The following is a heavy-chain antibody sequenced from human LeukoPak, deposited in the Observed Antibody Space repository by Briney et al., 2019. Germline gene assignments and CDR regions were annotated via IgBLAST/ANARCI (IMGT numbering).Heavy chain of an antibody. J-gene: IGHJ4*02. CDR2: IYYTGST. Sequence: PSETLSLTCTVSGGSIDIYYWSWIRQPPGKGLEWIGYIYYTGSTEYHPSLKSRVTISLDTSKNQFSLKLTSVTAADTAVYYCARVYQSAEYYFDHWGQGNLVSVSS. CDR3: ARVYQSAEYYFDH. CDR1: GGSIDIYY. D-gene: IGHD2-2*01. V-gene: IGHV4-59*01.